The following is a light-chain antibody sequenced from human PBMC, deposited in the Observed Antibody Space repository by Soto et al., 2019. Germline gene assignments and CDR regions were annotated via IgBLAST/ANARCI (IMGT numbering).Light chain of an antibody. J-gene: IGKJ5*01. V-gene: IGKV3-15*01. CDR3: QQYKNWPPIT. Sequence: IVMTQSPGTLSLYPGERATLSCRASQSVSSSYLAWYQQKPGQAPRLLIYGASTRATGIPARFSGSGSGTEFTLTISSLQSEDFAVYYCQQYKNWPPITFGQGTRLEIK. CDR2: GAS. CDR1: QSVSSSY.